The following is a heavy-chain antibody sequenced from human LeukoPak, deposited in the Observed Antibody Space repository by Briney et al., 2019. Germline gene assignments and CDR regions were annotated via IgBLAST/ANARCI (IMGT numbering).Heavy chain of an antibody. CDR1: GGSISSYY. J-gene: IGHJ3*02. D-gene: IGHD3-10*01. CDR3: ARHRKAKYYYGSGSSRGDAFDI. Sequence: PSETLSLTCTVSGGSISSYYWSWIRQPPGKGLEWIGYIYYSGSTNYNPSLKSRVTISVDTSKNQFSLKLSSVTAADTAVYYCARHRKAKYYYGSGSSRGDAFDIWGQGTMVTVSS. CDR2: IYYSGST. V-gene: IGHV4-59*08.